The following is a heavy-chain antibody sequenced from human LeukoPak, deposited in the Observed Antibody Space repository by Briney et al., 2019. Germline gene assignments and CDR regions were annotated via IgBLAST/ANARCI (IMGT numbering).Heavy chain of an antibody. CDR3: ARGDIVVLPAGIPHNWFDP. Sequence: GGSLRLSCAASGFTFNNYWMSWVRQAPGKGLEWVANIKQDGSEKYYVDSVKGRFTISRDNAKNSLYLQMNSLRAEDTAVYYCARGDIVVLPAGIPHNWFDPWGQGTLVTVSS. CDR2: IKQDGSEK. V-gene: IGHV3-7*04. D-gene: IGHD2-2*02. CDR1: GFTFNNYW. J-gene: IGHJ5*02.